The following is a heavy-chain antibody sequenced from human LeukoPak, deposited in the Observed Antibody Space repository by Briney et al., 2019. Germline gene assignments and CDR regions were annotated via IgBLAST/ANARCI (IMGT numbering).Heavy chain of an antibody. Sequence: GASVKLSCKASGYTFTSYDINWVRQATGHGLEWMRWMNPNSGNTGYAQKFQGRVTMTRNTSISTAYMELSRLRSEDTAVYYCARVIVGVAFYYYYYMDVWGKGTTVTVSS. D-gene: IGHD3-16*02. J-gene: IGHJ6*03. CDR3: ARVIVGVAFYYYYYMDV. CDR1: GYTFTSYD. V-gene: IGHV1-8*01. CDR2: MNPNSGNT.